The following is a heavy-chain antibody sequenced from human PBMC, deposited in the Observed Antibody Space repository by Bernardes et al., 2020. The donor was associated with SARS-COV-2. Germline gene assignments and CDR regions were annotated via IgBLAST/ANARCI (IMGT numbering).Heavy chain of an antibody. V-gene: IGHV3-74*01. Sequence: GGSLRLSCAGSGFTFNNYWMHWVRQAPGKGLVWVSHINGDGSSTNYADSVKGRFTISRDNAKNTLYLQLNSLRDEDTAAYNCVRGGSYNWNDLDYWGQGTLVTVSS. CDR1: GFTFNNYW. CDR3: VRGGSYNWNDLDY. J-gene: IGHJ4*02. CDR2: INGDGSST. D-gene: IGHD1-20*01.